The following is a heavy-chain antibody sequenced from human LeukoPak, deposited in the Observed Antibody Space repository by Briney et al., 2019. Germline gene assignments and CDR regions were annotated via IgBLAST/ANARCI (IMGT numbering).Heavy chain of an antibody. Sequence: GESLKISCKGSGYSFTSYWIGWVRQMPGKGLEWMGIIYPGDSDTRYSPSFQGQVTISADRSISTAYLQWSSLKASDTAMYYCARLSRVPGADWENWGQGTLVTVSS. CDR1: GYSFTSYW. CDR2: IYPGDSDT. D-gene: IGHD3-9*01. J-gene: IGHJ4*02. CDR3: ARLSRVPGADWEN. V-gene: IGHV5-51*01.